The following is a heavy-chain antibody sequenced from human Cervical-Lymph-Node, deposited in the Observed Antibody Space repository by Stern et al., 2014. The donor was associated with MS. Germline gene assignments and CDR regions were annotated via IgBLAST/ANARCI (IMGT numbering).Heavy chain of an antibody. Sequence: QLQLQESGPGLVKPSGTLSLTCAVSGGSILRTDWWSWVRQPPGKGLEWIGEVYHSGYANYNPSLKSRVTISVDKSKNQFSLTLTSVTAADTALYYCASRTLTFPYYFDPWGQGTLVTVSS. CDR2: VYHSGYA. V-gene: IGHV4-4*02. D-gene: IGHD2/OR15-2a*01. J-gene: IGHJ5*02. CDR3: ASRTLTFPYYFDP. CDR1: GGSILRTDW.